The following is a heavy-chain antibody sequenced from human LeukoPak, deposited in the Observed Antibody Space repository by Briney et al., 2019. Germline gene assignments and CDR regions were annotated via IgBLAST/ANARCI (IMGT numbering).Heavy chain of an antibody. CDR3: ARDRGTYTYGGFDY. CDR2: VYYSGST. V-gene: IGHV4-59*01. CDR1: GGSTDHYF. J-gene: IGHJ4*02. D-gene: IGHD3-16*01. Sequence: SETLSLTCTVSGGSTDHYFWNWIRQTPGKGLEWIGYVYYSGSTVYNPSLQSRVSISIDTSKKQISLKLSSVTAADTAVYYCARDRGTYTYGGFDYWGQGTLVSVSS.